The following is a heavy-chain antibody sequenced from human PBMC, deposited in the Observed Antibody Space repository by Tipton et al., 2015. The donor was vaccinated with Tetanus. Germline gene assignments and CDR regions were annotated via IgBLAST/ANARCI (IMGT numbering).Heavy chain of an antibody. J-gene: IGHJ6*02. V-gene: IGHV3-30*03. CDR2: ISYDGSHK. Sequence: SLRLSCAASGFTFSSYAMHWVRQAPGKGLEWVAVISYDGSHKYHADSVKGRFSISRDNSKNTLYLQMNSLRTEDTALYYRVRDAASDYQGLDIWGLGTTVIVSS. D-gene: IGHD2-2*01. CDR3: VRDAASDYQGLDI. CDR1: GFTFSSYA.